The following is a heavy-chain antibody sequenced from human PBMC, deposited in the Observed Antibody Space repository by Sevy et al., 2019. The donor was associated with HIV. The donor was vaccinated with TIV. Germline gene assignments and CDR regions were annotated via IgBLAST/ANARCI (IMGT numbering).Heavy chain of an antibody. CDR3: ARWDV. Sequence: GGSLRLSCAASGFTFSSYWMNWVRQAPGKGLEWVANIKEDGSDKYYVDSVKGRFTVSRDIAQNSLDLEMNSLGAEDTAVYYCARWDVWGKGTTVTVSS. V-gene: IGHV3-7*01. J-gene: IGHJ6*04. CDR2: IKEDGSDK. CDR1: GFTFSSYW.